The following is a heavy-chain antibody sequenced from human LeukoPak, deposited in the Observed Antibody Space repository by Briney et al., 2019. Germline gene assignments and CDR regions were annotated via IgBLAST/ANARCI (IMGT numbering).Heavy chain of an antibody. J-gene: IGHJ3*02. CDR1: GFNFGIYG. D-gene: IGHD3-10*01. CDR2: IRSTGNYI. CDR3: ARGGIITSYAFEI. Sequence: GRSLRLSCAASGFNFGIYGMFWVRQAPGKGLEWVAVIRSTGNYIFYADSVRGRFTISRDNARNTLYLQMDSLRAEDTAVYYCARGGIITSYAFEIWGQGAMVTVSS. V-gene: IGHV3-33*03.